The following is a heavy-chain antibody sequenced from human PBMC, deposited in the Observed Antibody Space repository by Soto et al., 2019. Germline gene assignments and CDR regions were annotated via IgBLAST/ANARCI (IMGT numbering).Heavy chain of an antibody. Sequence: EVQLVESGGGLVKPGGSLRLSCAASGFTFSSYSMNWVRQAPGKGLEWVSSISSSSSYIYYADSVKGRFTISRDNAKNSLYLQMNSLRAEDTAVYYCARPTEIYSGYADYWGQGTLVTVSS. V-gene: IGHV3-21*01. CDR3: ARPTEIYSGYADY. CDR2: ISSSSSYI. D-gene: IGHD5-12*01. J-gene: IGHJ4*02. CDR1: GFTFSSYS.